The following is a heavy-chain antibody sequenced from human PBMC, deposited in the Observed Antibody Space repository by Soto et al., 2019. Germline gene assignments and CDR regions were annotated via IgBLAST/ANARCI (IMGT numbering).Heavy chain of an antibody. CDR1: GFTFSSYA. CDR2: ISGSGGST. Sequence: PGGSLRLSCAASGFTFSSYAMSWVRQAPGKGLEWVSAISGSGGSTYYADSVKGRFTISRDNSKNTLYLQMNSLRAEDTAVYYCVGTLRLGGAEYYYYYYGMDVWGQGTTVTVSS. V-gene: IGHV3-23*01. J-gene: IGHJ6*02. D-gene: IGHD3-16*01. CDR3: VGTLRLGGAEYYYYYYGMDV.